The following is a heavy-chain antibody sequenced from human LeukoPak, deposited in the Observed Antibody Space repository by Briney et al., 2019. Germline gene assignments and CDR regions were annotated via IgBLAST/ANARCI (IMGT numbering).Heavy chain of an antibody. J-gene: IGHJ4*02. CDR3: ARDVDYYDSSGYDY. D-gene: IGHD3-22*01. CDR2: ISGSGGST. Sequence: GGSLRLSCAASGFTFSSYAMSWVRQAPGKGLEWVSAISGSGGSTYYADSVKGRFTISRDNAKNSLYLQMNSLRAEDTAVYYCARDVDYYDSSGYDYWGQGTLVTVSS. CDR1: GFTFSSYA. V-gene: IGHV3-23*01.